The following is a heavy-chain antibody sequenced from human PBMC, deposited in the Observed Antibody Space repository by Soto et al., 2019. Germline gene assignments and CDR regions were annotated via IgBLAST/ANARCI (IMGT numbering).Heavy chain of an antibody. J-gene: IGHJ6*03. Sequence: PSETLSLTCTVSGGSISSYYWSWIRQPPGKGLEWIGYIYYSGSTNYNPSLKSRVTISVDTSKNQFSLKLSSVTAADTAVYYCASGVAAAGVYYYYMDVRGKGTTVTVSS. D-gene: IGHD6-13*01. V-gene: IGHV4-59*08. CDR3: ASGVAAAGVYYYYMDV. CDR2: IYYSGST. CDR1: GGSISSYY.